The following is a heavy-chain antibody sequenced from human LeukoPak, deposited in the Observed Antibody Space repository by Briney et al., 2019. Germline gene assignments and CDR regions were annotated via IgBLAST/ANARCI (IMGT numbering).Heavy chain of an antibody. Sequence: GASVKVSCKTSGYTFKTYAVSWVRQAPGQGLEWMGWISTYNGDTKYSQNFQGRVTLTTDTSTTTAYMELTSLRSDDTAVYYCARDPSNTSGRYIYFDYWGQGSLVTVSS. V-gene: IGHV1-18*01. CDR2: ISTYNGDT. J-gene: IGHJ4*02. CDR1: GYTFKTYA. CDR3: ARDPSNTSGRYIYFDY. D-gene: IGHD6-19*01.